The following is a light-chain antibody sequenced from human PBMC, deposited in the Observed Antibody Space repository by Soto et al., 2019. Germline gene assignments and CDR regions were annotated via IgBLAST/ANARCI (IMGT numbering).Light chain of an antibody. V-gene: IGLV4-69*01. CDR2: LDSDGSH. J-gene: IGLJ2*01. CDR3: QTWGTGSHVV. CDR1: SGHSSDA. Sequence: QLVLTQSPSASASLGASVTLTCTLSSGHSSDAIEWHQQQPEKGPRYLMKLDSDGSHTKGDAIPDRFSGSSSGAERYLTIASLQYEDEDDYYCQTWGTGSHVVFGGGTKLTVL.